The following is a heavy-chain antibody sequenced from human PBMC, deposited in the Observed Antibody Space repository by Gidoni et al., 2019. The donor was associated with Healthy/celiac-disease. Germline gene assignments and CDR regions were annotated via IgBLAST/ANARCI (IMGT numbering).Heavy chain of an antibody. J-gene: IGHJ4*02. CDR2: INHSGST. CDR1: GGSFSGYY. D-gene: IGHD3-22*01. CDR3: ARELSYYYDSSGYYPFDY. Sequence: QVQLQQWGAGLLKPSETLSLTCAVSGGSFSGYYWSWIRQPPGKGLEWIGEINHSGSTNYNPSLKSRVTISVDTSKNQFSLKLSSVTAADTAVYYCARELSYYYDSSGYYPFDYWGQGTLVTVSS. V-gene: IGHV4-34*01.